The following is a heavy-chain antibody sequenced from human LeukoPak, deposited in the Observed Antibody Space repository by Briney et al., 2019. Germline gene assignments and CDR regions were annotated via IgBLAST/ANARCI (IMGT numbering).Heavy chain of an antibody. CDR1: GFTFSNNL. Sequence: SGGSLRLSCAASGFTFSNNLMHWVRQGPGKGLVWVSHINSDGNTIRYADSVKGRFTISRDNAKNTLYLQMNSLRAEGTAVYFCARDFSGAIDYWGRGTQVTVSS. CDR2: INSDGNTI. CDR3: ARDFSGAIDY. D-gene: IGHD3-10*01. V-gene: IGHV3-74*01. J-gene: IGHJ4*02.